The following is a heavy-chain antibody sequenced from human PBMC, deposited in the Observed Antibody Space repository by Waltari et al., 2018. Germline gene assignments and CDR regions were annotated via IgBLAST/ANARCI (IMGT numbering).Heavy chain of an antibody. CDR3: ARWGSIWGSYRYFDY. CDR2: ISSSSSYI. CDR1: GFTFSSYS. Sequence: EVQLVESGGGLVKPGGSLRLSCAASGFTFSSYSMNWVRQAPGKVLEWVSSISSSSSYIYYADSLKGRFTISRDNAKNSLYLQMNSLRAEDTAVYYCARWGSIWGSYRYFDYWGQGTLVTVSS. J-gene: IGHJ4*02. D-gene: IGHD3-16*02. V-gene: IGHV3-21*01.